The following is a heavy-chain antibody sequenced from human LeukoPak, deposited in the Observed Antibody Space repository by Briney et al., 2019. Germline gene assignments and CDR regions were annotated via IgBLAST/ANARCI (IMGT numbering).Heavy chain of an antibody. V-gene: IGHV4-39*01. CDR2: INYGASA. CDR1: GGPISSSIYY. CDR3: ASFRWLLDFDY. J-gene: IGHJ4*02. Sequence: KPAEPRSLPCPVPGGPISSSIYYGGWRRQPPGEGLGWIGSINYGASASYTPSLHSPLTISVDTSKNQFSLKLSSVTAADTAVYYCASFRWLLDFDYWGQGTLVTVSS. D-gene: IGHD3-22*01.